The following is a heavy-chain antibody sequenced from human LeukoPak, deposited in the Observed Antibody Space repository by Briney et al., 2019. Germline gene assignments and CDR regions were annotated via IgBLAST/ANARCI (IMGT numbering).Heavy chain of an antibody. V-gene: IGHV4-61*02. D-gene: IGHD2-2*01. Sequence: SETLSLTCTVSGGSISSGSYYWSWIRQPAGKGLEWIGRIYTSGSTHYNPSLKSRFTISVDTTKNQFSLKLSSVTAADTAVYYCARDIVGVPAAMVRWFDPWGQGTLVTVSS. CDR2: IYTSGST. CDR3: ARDIVGVPAAMVRWFDP. J-gene: IGHJ5*02. CDR1: GGSISSGSYY.